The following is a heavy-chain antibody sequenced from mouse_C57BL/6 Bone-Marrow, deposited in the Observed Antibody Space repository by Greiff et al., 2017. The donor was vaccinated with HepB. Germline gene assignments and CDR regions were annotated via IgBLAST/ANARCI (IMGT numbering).Heavy chain of an antibody. D-gene: IGHD1-1*01. CDR1: GFSLTSYG. Sequence: QVQLKESGPGLVAPSQSLSITCTVSGFSLTSYGVAWVRQSPGKGLEWLGVIWGVGSTNYNSALKSRLSISKDNSKSQVFLKMNSLQTDDTAMYYCASYYYGSSYGFAYWGQGTLVTVSA. CDR2: IWGVGST. J-gene: IGHJ3*01. CDR3: ASYYYGSSYGFAY. V-gene: IGHV2-6*01.